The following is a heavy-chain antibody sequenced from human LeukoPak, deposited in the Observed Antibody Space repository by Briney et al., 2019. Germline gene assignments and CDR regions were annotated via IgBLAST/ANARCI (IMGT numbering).Heavy chain of an antibody. J-gene: IGHJ4*02. CDR3: ARVFSSGWYGAIDY. V-gene: IGHV4-38-2*02. D-gene: IGHD6-19*01. CDR2: IYYSGST. Sequence: PSETLSLTCTVSGYSISSGYYWGWIRQPPGKGLEWIGSIYYSGSTYYNPSLKSRVTISVDTSKNQFSLKLSSVTAADTAVYYCARVFSSGWYGAIDYWGQGTLVTVSS. CDR1: GYSISSGYY.